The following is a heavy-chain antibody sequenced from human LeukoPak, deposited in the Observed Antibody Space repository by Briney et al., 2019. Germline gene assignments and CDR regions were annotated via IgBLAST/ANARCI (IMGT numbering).Heavy chain of an antibody. D-gene: IGHD4-23*01. CDR2: IWYDGSNK. V-gene: IGHV3-33*08. CDR1: GFTFSSYG. CDR3: ARAGGNSDPSYAEYFQH. J-gene: IGHJ1*01. Sequence: QPGGSLRLSCAASGFTFSSYGMHWVRQAPGKGLEWVAVIWYDGSNKYYADSVKGRFTISRDNSKNTLYLQMNSLRAEDTAVYYCARAGGNSDPSYAEYFQHWGQGTLVTVSS.